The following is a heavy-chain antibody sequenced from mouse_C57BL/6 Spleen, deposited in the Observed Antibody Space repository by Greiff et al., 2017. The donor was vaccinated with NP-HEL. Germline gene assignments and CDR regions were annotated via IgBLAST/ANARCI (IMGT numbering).Heavy chain of an antibody. CDR3: ARGDYDGYSHFDD. J-gene: IGHJ2*01. V-gene: IGHV1-82*01. CDR1: GYAFSSSW. D-gene: IGHD2-3*01. Sequence: QVQLQQSGPELVKPGASVKISCKASGYAFSSSWLNWVKQRPGKGLEWIGRIYPGDGDTNYNGKFKGKATLTADKSSSTAYMQLSSLTSEDSAVYFCARGDYDGYSHFDDWGQGTTLTVSS. CDR2: IYPGDGDT.